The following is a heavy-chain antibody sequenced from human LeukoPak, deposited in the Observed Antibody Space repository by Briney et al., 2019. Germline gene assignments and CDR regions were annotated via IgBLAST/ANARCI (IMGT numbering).Heavy chain of an antibody. Sequence: GGSLRLSCAASGFTFSSYAMSWVRQAPGRGLEWVSAISGSGGSTYYTDSVKGRFTISTDNSKNTLYLQMNSLRAEDTAVYYCARGSWRLVRGAASFESWGQGTLVTVSA. CDR2: ISGSGGST. CDR1: GFTFSSYA. J-gene: IGHJ4*02. V-gene: IGHV3-23*01. CDR3: ARGSWRLVRGAASFES. D-gene: IGHD3-10*01.